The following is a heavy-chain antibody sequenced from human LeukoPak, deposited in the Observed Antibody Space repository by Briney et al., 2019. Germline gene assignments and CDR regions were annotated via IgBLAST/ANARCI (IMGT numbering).Heavy chain of an antibody. D-gene: IGHD6-13*01. J-gene: IGHJ4*02. V-gene: IGHV4-59*01. CDR1: GGSISSYY. Sequence: SETLSLTCTVSGGSISSYYWSWIRQPPGKGLEWIGYIYYSGSTKYNPSLKSRVTISVDTSKNQFSLKPSSVTAADTAVYYCARGRSSSSSLPGYWGQGTLVTVSS. CDR3: ARGRSSSSSLPGY. CDR2: IYYSGST.